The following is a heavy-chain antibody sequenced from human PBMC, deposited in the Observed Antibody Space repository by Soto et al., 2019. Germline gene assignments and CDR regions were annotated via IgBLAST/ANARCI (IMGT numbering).Heavy chain of an antibody. Sequence: PSETLSLTCTVSCGSISSYYWSWIRQPPGKGLEWIAYIYNSGSTNYNPSLKSRVTISVDTSKNQFSLKLSSVTAADTAVYYCARGDVWYPNWGQGALVTVSS. CDR3: ARGDVWYPN. CDR2: IYNSGST. D-gene: IGHD2-15*01. J-gene: IGHJ4*02. CDR1: CGSISSYY. V-gene: IGHV4-59*01.